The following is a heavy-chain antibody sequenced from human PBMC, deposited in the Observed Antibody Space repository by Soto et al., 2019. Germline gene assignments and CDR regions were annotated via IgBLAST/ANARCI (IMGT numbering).Heavy chain of an antibody. CDR2: INSDGSST. Sequence: GGSLRLSCAASGFTFSSYTMNWVRQAPGKGLVWVSRINSDGSSTSYADSVKGRFTISRDNAKNTLYLQMNSLRAEDTAVYYCARGGGDGYIGYWGQGTLVTVSS. J-gene: IGHJ4*02. CDR3: ARGGGDGYIGY. V-gene: IGHV3-74*01. D-gene: IGHD3-16*01. CDR1: GFTFSSYT.